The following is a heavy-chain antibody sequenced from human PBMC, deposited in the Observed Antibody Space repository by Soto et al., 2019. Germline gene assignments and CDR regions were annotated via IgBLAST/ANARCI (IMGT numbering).Heavy chain of an antibody. CDR2: IDPSDSRT. J-gene: IGHJ4*02. Sequence: GESLKISCEASGYMFPIYHISWVRQMPGKVLEWVGKIDPSDSRTMYRPSSRARITISVDKSINTAYLEWGRLKASDTAMYYCARHDSKGDFDFWGQGXQVTVYS. D-gene: IGHD2-21*02. CDR1: GYMFPIYH. CDR3: ARHDSKGDFDF. V-gene: IGHV5-10-1*01.